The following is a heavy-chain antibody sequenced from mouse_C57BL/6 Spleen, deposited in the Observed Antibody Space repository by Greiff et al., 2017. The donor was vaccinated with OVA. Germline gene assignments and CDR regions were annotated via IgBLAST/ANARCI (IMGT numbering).Heavy chain of an antibody. V-gene: IGHV5-6*01. CDR1: GFTFSSYG. CDR2: ISSGGSYT. D-gene: IGHD2-4*01. J-gene: IGHJ4*01. Sequence: VQLKESGGDLVKPGGSLKLSCAASGFTFSSYGMSWVRQTPDKRLEWVATISSGGSYTYYPDSVKGRFTISRDNAKNTLYLQMSSLKSEDTAMYYCARHEDYDYAMDYWGQGTSVTVSS. CDR3: ARHEDYDYAMDY.